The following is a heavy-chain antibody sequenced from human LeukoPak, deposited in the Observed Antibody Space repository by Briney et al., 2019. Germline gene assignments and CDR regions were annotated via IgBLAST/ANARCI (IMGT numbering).Heavy chain of an antibody. CDR3: AKDGIMEREFDY. J-gene: IGHJ4*02. Sequence: PGGSLRLSCAASGFTFSSYGMHWVRQAPGKGLEWVAFIRYDGSNKYHADSVKGRFTISRDNSKNTLYLQMNSLRAEDTAVYYCAKDGIMEREFDYWGQGTLVTVSS. CDR2: IRYDGSNK. D-gene: IGHD3-16*01. CDR1: GFTFSSYG. V-gene: IGHV3-30*02.